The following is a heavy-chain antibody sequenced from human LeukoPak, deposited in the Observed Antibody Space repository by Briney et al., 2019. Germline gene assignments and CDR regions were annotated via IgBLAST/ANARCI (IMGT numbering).Heavy chain of an antibody. J-gene: IGHJ4*02. CDR3: ARGRAYYAR. Sequence: SETLSLTCAVYGGSFSGHYWSWIRQPPGKGLEWIGEINHSGSTNYNPSLKSRVTISVDTSKNQFSLKLSSVTAADTAVYYCARGRAYYARWGQGTLVTVSS. CDR2: INHSGST. CDR1: GGSFSGHY. D-gene: IGHD3-10*01. V-gene: IGHV4-34*01.